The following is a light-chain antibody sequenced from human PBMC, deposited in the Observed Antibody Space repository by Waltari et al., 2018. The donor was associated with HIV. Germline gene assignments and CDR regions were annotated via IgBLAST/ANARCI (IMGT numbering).Light chain of an antibody. CDR2: GNT. CDR1: SPNIGAGYD. CDR3: QSYDSSLNGWV. J-gene: IGLJ3*02. Sequence: QSVLTQPPSVSGAPGRKVIIPCTGRSPNIGAGYDVQWYQQCPGTAPKVLIYGNTNRPSGVPDRFSGSKSGNSASLAITGLQADDEADYYCQSYDSSLNGWVFGGGTKLTV. V-gene: IGLV1-40*01.